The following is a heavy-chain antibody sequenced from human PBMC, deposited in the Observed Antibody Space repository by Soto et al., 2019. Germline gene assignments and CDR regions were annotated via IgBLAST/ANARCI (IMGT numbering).Heavy chain of an antibody. V-gene: IGHV4-34*01. CDR3: ARGQGMITIFGVVITRNWFDP. D-gene: IGHD3-3*01. CDR2: INHSGST. CDR1: GGSFSGYY. Sequence: SLTCAVYGGSFSGYYWSWIRQPPGKGLEWIGEINHSGSTNYNPSLKSRVTISVDTSKNQFSLKLSSVTAADTAVYYCARGQGMITIFGVVITRNWFDPWGQGTLVTVSS. J-gene: IGHJ5*02.